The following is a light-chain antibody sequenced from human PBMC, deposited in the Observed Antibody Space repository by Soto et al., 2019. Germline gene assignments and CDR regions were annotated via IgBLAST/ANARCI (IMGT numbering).Light chain of an antibody. Sequence: EILFTQSPGTLSLSPGERATLSCRASQSVSSSYLAWYQQKPGQAHRLLIYDASSRATGIPDRFSGSGSGTDFTLTISRLEPEDFAVYYCQQYSSSPITFGQGTDWRL. CDR2: DAS. CDR3: QQYSSSPIT. V-gene: IGKV3-20*01. CDR1: QSVSSSY. J-gene: IGKJ5*01.